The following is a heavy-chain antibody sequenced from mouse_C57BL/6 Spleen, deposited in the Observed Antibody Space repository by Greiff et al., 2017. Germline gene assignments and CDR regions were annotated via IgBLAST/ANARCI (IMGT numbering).Heavy chain of an antibody. V-gene: IGHV3-6*01. CDR3: ARDGYYYGSSYFDY. J-gene: IGHJ2*01. CDR2: ISYDGSN. D-gene: IGHD1-1*01. CDR1: GYSITSGYY. Sequence: EVKLLESGPGLVKPSQSLSLTCSVTGYSITSGYYWNWIRQFPGNKLEWMGYISYDGSNNYNPSLKNRISITRDTSKNQFFLKLNSVTTEDTATYYCARDGYYYGSSYFDYWGQGTTLTVSS.